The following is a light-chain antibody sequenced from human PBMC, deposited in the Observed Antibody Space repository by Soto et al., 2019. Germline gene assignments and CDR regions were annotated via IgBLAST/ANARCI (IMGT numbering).Light chain of an antibody. V-gene: IGLV2-14*01. Sequence: SVLTQPSPGSWSPGQSLTLSFAAAHSEDCGYNRVSWYQQHPGEAPKLLIYDVINRPSGVSHRFSGSKSGNTASLTISGLQAEDEADYYCSSYSITRTLYVFGTGTKVTVL. J-gene: IGLJ1*01. CDR2: DVI. CDR1: HSEDCGYNR. CDR3: SSYSITRTLYV.